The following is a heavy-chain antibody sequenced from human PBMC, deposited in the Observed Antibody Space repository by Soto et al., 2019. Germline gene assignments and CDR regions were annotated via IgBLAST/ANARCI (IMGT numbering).Heavy chain of an antibody. CDR2: ISSSGRAI. Sequence: GGSLELSCVASGFTFGSYEMNWVRQAPGKGLEWVSYISSSGRAIKYGDSVKGRFTISRDNAKNSLYLQMNSLRAEDTALYYCTRSGNNFYYSGIDGWGQRPTVNVSS. J-gene: IGHJ6*02. D-gene: IGHD6-25*01. CDR1: GFTFGSYE. CDR3: TRSGNNFYYSGIDG. V-gene: IGHV3-48*03.